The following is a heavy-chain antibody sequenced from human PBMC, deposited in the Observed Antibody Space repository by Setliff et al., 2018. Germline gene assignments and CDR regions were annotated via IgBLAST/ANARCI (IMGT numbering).Heavy chain of an antibody. CDR1: GFIFTKYA. D-gene: IGHD3-22*01. V-gene: IGHV3-23*01. Sequence: PGGSLRLSCAASGFIFTKYAMSWVRLAPGKGLEWVSAISGRDSSTHYADSVKGRFTISRDNSKNTLYLQMNSLRAEDTAVYFCAKEGGGYSYDTSGYYYDYYYYYYMDVWGKGTTVTVSS. J-gene: IGHJ6*03. CDR3: AKEGGGYSYDTSGYYYDYYYYYYMDV. CDR2: ISGRDSST.